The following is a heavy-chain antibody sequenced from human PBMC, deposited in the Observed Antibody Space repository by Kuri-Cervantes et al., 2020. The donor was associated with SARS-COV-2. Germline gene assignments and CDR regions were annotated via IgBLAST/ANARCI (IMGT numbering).Heavy chain of an antibody. J-gene: IGHJ6*02. CDR2: INPDGSYT. CDR1: GFTFSGHW. Sequence: GESLKISCAASGFTFSGHWIHWVRQAPGKGLVWVSRINPDGSYTNNADSVKGRFTLSRDNAKNMLFLQMNSLRAEDTAVYYCARDSEGGNLPYYYYGMDVWGQGTTVTVSS. V-gene: IGHV3-74*01. CDR3: ARDSEGGNLPYYYYGMDV. D-gene: IGHD4-23*01.